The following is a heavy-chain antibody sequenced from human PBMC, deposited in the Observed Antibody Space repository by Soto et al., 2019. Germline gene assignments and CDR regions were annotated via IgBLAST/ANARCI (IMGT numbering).Heavy chain of an antibody. CDR2: IIPILGIA. J-gene: IGHJ4*02. Sequence: QVQLVQSGAEVKKPGSSVKVSCKASGGTFSSYTISWVRQAPGQGLEWMGRIIPILGIANYAQKFQGRVTITADKSTSTADMELSSLRPEDTAVYYCARDRMVRGVMVYWGQGTLVTVSS. V-gene: IGHV1-69*08. CDR1: GGTFSSYT. D-gene: IGHD3-10*01. CDR3: ARDRMVRGVMVY.